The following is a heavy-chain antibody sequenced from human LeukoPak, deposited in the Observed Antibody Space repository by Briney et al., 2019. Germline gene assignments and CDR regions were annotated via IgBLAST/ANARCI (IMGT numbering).Heavy chain of an antibody. D-gene: IGHD2-15*01. CDR2: TSYDGSNK. Sequence: GGSLRLSCAASGFTFSYFAMPWVRQAPGKGLEWLAVTSYDGSNKYYADSVKGRFTISRDNSKNTLYLQMNSLRAEDTAVYYCAKGIVSAFDIWGQGTMVTVSS. CDR1: GFTFSYFA. J-gene: IGHJ3*02. CDR3: AKGIVSAFDI. V-gene: IGHV3-30*04.